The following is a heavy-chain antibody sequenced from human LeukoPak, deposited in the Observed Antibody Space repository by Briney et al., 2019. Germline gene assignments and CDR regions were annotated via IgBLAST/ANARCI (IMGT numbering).Heavy chain of an antibody. V-gene: IGHV3-23*01. Sequence: GGSLRLSCAASGFTFSSYAMSWIRQAPGKGLEWVSAISGSGGSTYYADSVKGRFTISRDNSKNTLYPQMNSLRAEDTAVYYCAKDGLHYDILTGYYPDYWGQGTLVTVSS. CDR2: ISGSGGST. J-gene: IGHJ4*02. CDR1: GFTFSSYA. CDR3: AKDGLHYDILTGYYPDY. D-gene: IGHD3-9*01.